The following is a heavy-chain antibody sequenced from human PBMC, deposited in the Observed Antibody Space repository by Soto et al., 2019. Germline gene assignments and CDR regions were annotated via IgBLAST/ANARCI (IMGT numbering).Heavy chain of an antibody. Sequence: EVQLVESGGGLVQPGGSLRLSCAASGFTFSSYWMTWVRQAPGQGLEWVANIKQDGSEKYYVDFVKGRFTISRDNAKNSLYLQMNSLRAEDTAVYYCARGVLGNGHMDVWGKGTTVTVSS. CDR2: IKQDGSEK. D-gene: IGHD2-15*01. CDR3: ARGVLGNGHMDV. J-gene: IGHJ6*03. V-gene: IGHV3-7*01. CDR1: GFTFSSYW.